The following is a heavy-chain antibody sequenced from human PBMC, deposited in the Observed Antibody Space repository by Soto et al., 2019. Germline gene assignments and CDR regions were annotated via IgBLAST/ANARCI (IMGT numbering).Heavy chain of an antibody. Sequence: VGSLRLSCAASGFSFRNYAMSWVRQAPGKGLEWISTLTGSSSNTYYADSVKGRFAISRDNSRNTLYLQMHSLTAEDTAVYYCANGRATYGLLTHDYWGQGTLVTVSS. J-gene: IGHJ4*02. CDR1: GFSFRNYA. V-gene: IGHV3-23*01. CDR2: LTGSSSNT. CDR3: ANGRATYGLLTHDY. D-gene: IGHD3-9*01.